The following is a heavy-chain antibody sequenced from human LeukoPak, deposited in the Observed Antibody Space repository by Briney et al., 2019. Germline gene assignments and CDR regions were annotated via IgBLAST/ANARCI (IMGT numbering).Heavy chain of an antibody. D-gene: IGHD6-19*01. CDR2: INPNSGGT. J-gene: IGHJ4*02. CDR3: ARDPGSSGFPFDY. CDR1: VCTFIHCY. V-gene: IGHV1-2*02. Sequence: ASVNVACKHCVCTFIHCYIHWLGPAPGQGLEWMGWINPNSGGTSYAQKFQGRVTMTKDTSTSTASMELSRLRSDDPAVYYCARDPGSSGFPFDYWGQGTLVTVSS.